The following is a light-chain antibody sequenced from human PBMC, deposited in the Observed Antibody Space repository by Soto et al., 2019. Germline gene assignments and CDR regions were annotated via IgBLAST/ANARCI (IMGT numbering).Light chain of an antibody. CDR1: SSNIGAGYD. V-gene: IGLV1-40*01. J-gene: IGLJ2*01. Sequence: QSVLTQPPSVSGAPGQRVTISYTGSSSNIGAGYDVHWYQQFPGTAPKLLIYGNNNRPSGVPDRFSGSKSGTSASLAITGLQYEDESDFYCQSYDGSLSGSVFGTGTKLTVL. CDR2: GNN. CDR3: QSYDGSLSGSV.